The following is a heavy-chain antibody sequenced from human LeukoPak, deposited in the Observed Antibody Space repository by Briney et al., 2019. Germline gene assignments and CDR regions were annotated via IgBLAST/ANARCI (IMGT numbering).Heavy chain of an antibody. V-gene: IGHV3-30*18. CDR2: ISYDGSNK. Sequence: PGGSLRLSCAASGFTFSSYGMHWVRQAPGKGLEWVAVISYDGSNKYYADSVKGRFTISRDNSKNTLYLQMNSLRAEDTAVYYCAKEPLGYYYDSPPRYWGQGTLVTVSS. CDR3: AKEPLGYYYDSPPRY. J-gene: IGHJ4*02. CDR1: GFTFSSYG. D-gene: IGHD3-22*01.